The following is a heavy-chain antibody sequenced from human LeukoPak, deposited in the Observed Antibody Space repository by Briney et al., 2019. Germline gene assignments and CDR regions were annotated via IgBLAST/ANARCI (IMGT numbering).Heavy chain of an antibody. Sequence: PGGSLRLSCAASGFTFSDWYMSWIRQAPGKGLEWVSYINSGSTSIHNGDSVKGRFTISRDNAKNSLYLQMNNLRADDTAVYYCARGHYGLDVWGQGTTVTVSS. CDR1: GFTFSDWY. CDR3: ARGHYGLDV. V-gene: IGHV3-11*01. CDR2: INSGSTSI. J-gene: IGHJ6*02.